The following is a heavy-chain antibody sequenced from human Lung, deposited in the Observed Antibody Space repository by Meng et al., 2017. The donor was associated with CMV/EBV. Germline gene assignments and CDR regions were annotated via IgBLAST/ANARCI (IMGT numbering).Heavy chain of an antibody. Sequence: GGSLRLSCAASGFTFSSHWMCWVRQAPGKGLEWVANIKADGSEKYYVDSVKGRFTVSRDNAKNSLYLQMNSLRAEDTAVYYCACNSGDCWGQGTLVT. CDR2: IKADGSEK. J-gene: IGHJ4*02. CDR1: GFTFSSHW. V-gene: IGHV3-7*01. CDR3: ACNSGDC. D-gene: IGHD3-10*01.